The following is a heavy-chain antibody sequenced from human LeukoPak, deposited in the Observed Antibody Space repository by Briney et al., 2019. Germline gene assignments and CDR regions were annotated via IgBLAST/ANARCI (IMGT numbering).Heavy chain of an antibody. CDR2: IGSSGGGI. CDR1: GFTFSTYT. CDR3: AIDPNWGTHS. V-gene: IGHV3-23*01. Sequence: GGSLRLSCAASGFTFSTYTMYWVRHPPGKRLEWVSIIGSSGGGIHYEDSVKGRSTTSRDNSKNALYLQMNSLRVEDTAVYYCAIDPNWGTHSWGQGVLVTVSS. J-gene: IGHJ4*02. D-gene: IGHD7-27*01.